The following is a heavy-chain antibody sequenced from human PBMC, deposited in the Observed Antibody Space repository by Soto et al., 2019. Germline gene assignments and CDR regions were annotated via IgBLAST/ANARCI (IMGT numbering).Heavy chain of an antibody. Sequence: ASVKVSCKASGGTFSSYAISWVRQAPGQGLEWMGGIIPIFGTSNYAQKFQGRVTITADESTSTAYMEVSSLGSEDTAVYYCASVRDSGSYYAHPMNLGSVGPNYYYYYGMDVWGQGTTVTVSS. CDR1: GGTFSSYA. D-gene: IGHD1-26*01. V-gene: IGHV1-69*13. CDR2: IIPIFGTS. J-gene: IGHJ6*02. CDR3: ASVRDSGSYYAHPMNLGSVGPNYYYYYGMDV.